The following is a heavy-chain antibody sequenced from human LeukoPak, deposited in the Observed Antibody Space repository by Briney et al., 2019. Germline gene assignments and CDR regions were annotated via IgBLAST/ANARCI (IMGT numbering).Heavy chain of an antibody. CDR3: ARALTGITMVRGVTDY. CDR2: ISYDGSNK. Sequence: GGSLRLSCAASGFTFSSYGMHWVRQAPGKGLEWVAVISYDGSNKYYADSVKGRFTISRDNSKNTLYLQMNSLRAEDTAVYYCARALTGITMVRGVTDYWGQGTLVTVSS. CDR1: GFTFSSYG. J-gene: IGHJ4*02. D-gene: IGHD3-10*01. V-gene: IGHV3-30*03.